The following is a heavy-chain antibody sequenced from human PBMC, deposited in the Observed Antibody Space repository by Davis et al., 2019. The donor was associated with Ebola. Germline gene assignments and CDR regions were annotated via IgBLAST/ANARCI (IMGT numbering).Heavy chain of an antibody. CDR1: GFTFSDYH. Sequence: PGGSLRLSCAASGFTFSDYHMSWIRQAPGKGLEWVSYIINSGTTKYYADSVKGRFTISRDNAKNSLYLQMNSLRAEDTAVYYCARGAQYVLWGQGTLVTVSS. V-gene: IGHV3-11*01. D-gene: IGHD3-16*01. CDR2: IINSGTTK. CDR3: ARGAQYVL. J-gene: IGHJ4*02.